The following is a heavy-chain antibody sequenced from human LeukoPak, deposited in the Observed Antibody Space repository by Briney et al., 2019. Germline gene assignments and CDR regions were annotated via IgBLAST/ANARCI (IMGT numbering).Heavy chain of an antibody. Sequence: ASVKVSCKASGGTFSSYAISWVRQATGQGLEWMGWMNPNSGNTGYTQKFQGRVTMTRNTSISTAYMELSSLRSEDTAVYYCARGRYESSGYYCDYWGQGTQVTVSS. V-gene: IGHV1-8*02. CDR1: GGTFSSYA. J-gene: IGHJ4*02. CDR2: MNPNSGNT. D-gene: IGHD3-22*01. CDR3: ARGRYESSGYYCDY.